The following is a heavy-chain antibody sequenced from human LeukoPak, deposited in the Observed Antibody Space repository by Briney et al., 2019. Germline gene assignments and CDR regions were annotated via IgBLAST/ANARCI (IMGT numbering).Heavy chain of an antibody. Sequence: PGGSLRLSCAASGFTFSDYYMTWIRQAPGKGLEWISYISSSGSTIYYAGSVKGRFTISRDNAKNSLYLQMNSLRAEDTAVYYCARAPLGMVRRVTMDVWGKGTTVTVSS. CDR2: ISSSGSTI. CDR3: ARAPLGMVRRVTMDV. CDR1: GFTFSDYY. J-gene: IGHJ6*03. D-gene: IGHD3-10*01. V-gene: IGHV3-11*01.